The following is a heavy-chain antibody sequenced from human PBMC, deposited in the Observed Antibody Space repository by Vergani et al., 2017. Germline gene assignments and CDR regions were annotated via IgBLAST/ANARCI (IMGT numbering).Heavy chain of an antibody. V-gene: IGHV1-8*01. CDR2: MNPNSGNT. CDR1: GYTFTSYD. J-gene: IGHJ3*02. D-gene: IGHD3-22*01. CDR3: ALPYYYDSSGYYLDAFDI. Sequence: QVQLVQSGAEVKKPGASVKVSCKASGYTFTSYDINWVRQATGQGLEWMGWMNPNSGNTGYAQKFQGRVTMTRNTSISTAYMELSSLRSDDTAVYYCALPYYYDSSGYYLDAFDIWGQGTMVTVSS.